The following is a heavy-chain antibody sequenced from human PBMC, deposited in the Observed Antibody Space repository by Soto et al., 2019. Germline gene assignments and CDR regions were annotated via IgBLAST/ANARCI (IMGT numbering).Heavy chain of an antibody. CDR1: GFTFSNAW. J-gene: IGHJ4*02. Sequence: EVQLVESGGGLVKPGGSLRLSCAASGFTFSNAWMSWVRQAPGKGLEWVGRIKSKTEGGTTDYAAPVKGRFTISRDDSQNTLYLQMNSLKTEDTAVYYCTTGDPIRGRVWYFDYWGQGTLVTVSS. CDR3: TTGDPIRGRVWYFDY. V-gene: IGHV3-15*01. CDR2: IKSKTEGGTT. D-gene: IGHD3-3*02.